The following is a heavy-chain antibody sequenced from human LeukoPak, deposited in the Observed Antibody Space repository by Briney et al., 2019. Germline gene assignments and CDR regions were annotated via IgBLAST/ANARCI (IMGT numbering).Heavy chain of an antibody. J-gene: IGHJ4*02. Sequence: SETLSLTCTVSGGSISSGGYYWSWIRQPPGKGLEWIGYIYHSGSTYYNPSLKSRVTISVDRSKNQFSLKLSSVTAADTAVYCCARATVTTEYYFDYWGQGTLVTVSS. CDR3: ARATVTTEYYFDY. V-gene: IGHV4-30-2*01. CDR1: GGSISSGGYY. CDR2: IYHSGST. D-gene: IGHD4-11*01.